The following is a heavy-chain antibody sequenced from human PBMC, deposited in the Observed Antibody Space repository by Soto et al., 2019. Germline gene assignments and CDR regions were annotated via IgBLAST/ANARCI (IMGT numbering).Heavy chain of an antibody. D-gene: IGHD6-13*01. J-gene: IGHJ4*02. Sequence: GGSLRLSCGASGFTFSTCVMTWVRQAPGKGLEWVSCITDSGIGTYYADSVKGRFTISRDNSKNTVYLQMNNLRAEDTGVYYCAKGLINGRWYAEDWGQGTLVTVSS. CDR2: ITDSGIGT. CDR3: AKGLINGRWYAED. V-gene: IGHV3-23*01. CDR1: GFTFSTCV.